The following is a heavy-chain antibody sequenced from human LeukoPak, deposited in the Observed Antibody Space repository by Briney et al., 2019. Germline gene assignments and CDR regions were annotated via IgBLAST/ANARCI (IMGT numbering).Heavy chain of an antibody. CDR1: GFTFSSYG. D-gene: IGHD3-10*01. Sequence: GGSLRLSCAASGFTFSSYGMHWVRQAPGKGLEGVACIRYDGSNKYYADSVKGRFTISRDNSKNTLYLQMNSLRAEDTAVYYCAKDIYDGSGSYYNHYYYMDVWGKGTTVTVSS. CDR2: IRYDGSNK. CDR3: AKDIYDGSGSYYNHYYYMDV. V-gene: IGHV3-30*02. J-gene: IGHJ6*03.